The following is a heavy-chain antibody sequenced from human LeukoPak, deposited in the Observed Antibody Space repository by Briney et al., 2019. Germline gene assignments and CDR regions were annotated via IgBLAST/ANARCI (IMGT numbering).Heavy chain of an antibody. J-gene: IGHJ5*02. CDR1: GYTFTGYY. D-gene: IGHD6-13*01. Sequence: ASVKVSCKASGYTFTGYYMHWVRQAPGQGLEWMGWINPNSGGTNYAQKFQGRVTMTRDTSISTAYMELSRLRSDDTAVYYCAAIAAAGTGANWFDPWGQGTLVTVSS. CDR2: INPNSGGT. V-gene: IGHV1-2*02. CDR3: AAIAAAGTGANWFDP.